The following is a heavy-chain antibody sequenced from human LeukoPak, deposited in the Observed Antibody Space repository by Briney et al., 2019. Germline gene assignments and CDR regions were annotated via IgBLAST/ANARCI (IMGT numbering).Heavy chain of an antibody. J-gene: IGHJ4*02. CDR3: ARRNSGTWWSFDS. D-gene: IGHD2-15*01. CDR2: IKDDGSQK. Sequence: PGGSLRLSCEASRFTFSSYWMSWVRQAPGKGLEWVANIKDDGSQKNYIDSVKGRFTISRDNAKASLFLQMNSLSSEDTAVYYCARRNSGTWWSFDSWGQGTLVNVSS. V-gene: IGHV3-7*01. CDR1: RFTFSSYW.